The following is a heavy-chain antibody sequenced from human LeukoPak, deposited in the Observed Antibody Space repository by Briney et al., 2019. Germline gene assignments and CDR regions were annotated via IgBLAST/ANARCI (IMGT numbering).Heavy chain of an antibody. Sequence: SETLSLTCTVSGGSISSYYWSWIRQPPGKGLDWIGYIYYSGSTNYNPSLKSRVTISVDTSKNQFSLKLSSVTAADTAVYYCARASPNYRSCYYWSAYYYYMDVWGKGTTVTVSS. CDR2: IYYSGST. D-gene: IGHD3-22*01. J-gene: IGHJ6*03. V-gene: IGHV4-59*01. CDR3: ARASPNYRSCYYWSAYYYYMDV. CDR1: GGSISSYY.